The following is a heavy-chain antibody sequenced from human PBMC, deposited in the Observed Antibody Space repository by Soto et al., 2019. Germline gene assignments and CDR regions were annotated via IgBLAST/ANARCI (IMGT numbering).Heavy chain of an antibody. Sequence: QVQLVQSGAEVKKPGASVKVSCKASGYTFTSYGISWVRQAPGQGLEWMGWISAYNGNTNYAQKLQGRVTMTTDTSTSTAYMELRSLGSDDTAVYYCARGPVLRYFGWFPPPYYYYGMDAWGQGTTVAVSS. CDR1: GYTFTSYG. J-gene: IGHJ6*02. CDR3: ARGPVLRYFGWFPPPYYYYGMDA. V-gene: IGHV1-18*01. D-gene: IGHD3-9*01. CDR2: ISAYNGNT.